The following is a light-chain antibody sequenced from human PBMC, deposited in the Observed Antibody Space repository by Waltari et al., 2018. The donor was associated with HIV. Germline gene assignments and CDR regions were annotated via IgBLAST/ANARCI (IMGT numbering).Light chain of an antibody. Sequence: QSALTQPASVSGAPGQSLTISCTGTASDIGDYNYVSWYQQHPGKAPKLVIYDVSNRPSGISTRCSGSKSGTTASLTISGLRAEDEAVYYCSSYTRSTRTTAWLFGGGTRLTVL. J-gene: IGLJ2*01. CDR3: SSYTRSTRTTAWL. V-gene: IGLV2-14*03. CDR1: ASDIGDYNY. CDR2: DVS.